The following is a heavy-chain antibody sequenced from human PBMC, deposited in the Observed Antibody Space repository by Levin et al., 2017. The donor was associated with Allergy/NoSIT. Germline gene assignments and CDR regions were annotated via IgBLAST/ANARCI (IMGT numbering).Heavy chain of an antibody. CDR3: VRDFDWIPAY. V-gene: IGHV1-18*01. CDR1: GYPFINYG. J-gene: IGHJ4*02. CDR2: IKVNNGYT. Sequence: ASVKVSCKASGYPFINYGFSWLRQAPGQGLEWMGWIKVNNGYTIYAQKFQDRLTMTTDTPTATASMELRSLGSDDTAVYYCVRDFDWIPAYWGQGPRVTVSS. D-gene: IGHD3-9*01.